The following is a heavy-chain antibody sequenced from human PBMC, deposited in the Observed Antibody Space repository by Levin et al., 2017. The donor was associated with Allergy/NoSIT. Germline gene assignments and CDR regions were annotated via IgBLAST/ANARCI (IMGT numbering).Heavy chain of an antibody. CDR2: IIPILGIA. Sequence: VASVKVSCKASGGTFSSYAISWVRQAPGQGLEWMGRIIPILGIANYAQKFQGRVTITADKSTSTAYMELSSLRSEDTAVYYCARDVPGIAVAGTFRAFDIWGQGTMVTVSS. CDR3: ARDVPGIAVAGTFRAFDI. J-gene: IGHJ3*02. D-gene: IGHD6-19*01. V-gene: IGHV1-69*04. CDR1: GGTFSSYA.